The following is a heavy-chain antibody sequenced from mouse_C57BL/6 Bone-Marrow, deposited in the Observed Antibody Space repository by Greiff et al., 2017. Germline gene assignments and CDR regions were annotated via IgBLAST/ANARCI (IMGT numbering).Heavy chain of an antibody. D-gene: IGHD2-3*01. CDR1: GYSITSGYY. CDR2: ISYDGSN. J-gene: IGHJ3*01. V-gene: IGHV3-6*01. Sequence: VQLQQSGPGLVKPSQSLSLTCSVTGYSITSGYYWNWLRQFPGNKLEWMGYISYDGSNNYNPSLKNRISITRDTSKNQFFLKLNSVTTEDTATYYCAREGDGYYFAYWGQGTLVTVSA. CDR3: AREGDGYYFAY.